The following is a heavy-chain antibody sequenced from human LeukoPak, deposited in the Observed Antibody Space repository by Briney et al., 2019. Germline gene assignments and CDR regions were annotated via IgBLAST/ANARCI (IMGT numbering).Heavy chain of an antibody. CDR1: GFTFSSYA. Sequence: GGSLRLSYAASGFTFSSYAMSWVRQAPGKGLEWVSAISGSGGSTYYTDSVKGRFTISRDNSKNTLYLQMNSLRAEDTAVYYCARDQGSSWYEGVDYWGQGTLVTVSS. J-gene: IGHJ4*02. CDR2: ISGSGGST. CDR3: ARDQGSSWYEGVDY. V-gene: IGHV3-23*01. D-gene: IGHD6-13*01.